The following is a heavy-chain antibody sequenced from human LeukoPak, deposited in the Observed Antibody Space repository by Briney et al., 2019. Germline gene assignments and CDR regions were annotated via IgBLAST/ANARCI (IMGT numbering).Heavy chain of an antibody. CDR3: ASSLPRYSSSWYLFNY. Sequence: GGSLRLSCAASGFTFSSYGMHWVPQAPGKGLEWVAVISYDGSNKYYADSVKGRFTISRDNSKNTLYLQMNSLRAEDTAVYYCASSLPRYSSSWYLFNYWGQGTLVTVSS. CDR2: ISYDGSNK. V-gene: IGHV3-30*03. D-gene: IGHD6-13*01. J-gene: IGHJ4*02. CDR1: GFTFSSYG.